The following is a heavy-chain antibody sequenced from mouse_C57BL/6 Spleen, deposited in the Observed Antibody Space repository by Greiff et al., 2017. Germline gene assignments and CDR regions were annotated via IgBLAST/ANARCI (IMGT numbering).Heavy chain of an antibody. CDR3: ARAYGSSNLFAY. V-gene: IGHV1-69*01. Sequence: VQLQQPGAELVMPGASVKLSCKASGYTFTSYWMHWVKQRPGQGLEWIGEIDPSDSYTNYNQKFKGKSTLTVDKSSSTAYMQLSSLTSEDSAVYYWARAYGSSNLFAYWGQGTLVTVSA. CDR2: IDPSDSYT. J-gene: IGHJ3*01. D-gene: IGHD1-1*01. CDR1: GYTFTSYW.